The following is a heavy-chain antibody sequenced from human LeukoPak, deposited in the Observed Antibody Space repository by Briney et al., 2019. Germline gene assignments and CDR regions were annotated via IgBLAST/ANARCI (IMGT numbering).Heavy chain of an antibody. CDR2: INPNSGGT. D-gene: IGHD6-13*01. V-gene: IGHV1-2*02. Sequence: ASVKVSCKASEYTFTGYYLHWVRQAPGQGLEWMGWINPNSGGTNYAQKFQGRVTMTRDTSISTAYMELSRLRSDDTAVYYCARAAAYSSSWYLPYYMDVWGKGTTVTISS. J-gene: IGHJ6*03. CDR1: EYTFTGYY. CDR3: ARAAAYSSSWYLPYYMDV.